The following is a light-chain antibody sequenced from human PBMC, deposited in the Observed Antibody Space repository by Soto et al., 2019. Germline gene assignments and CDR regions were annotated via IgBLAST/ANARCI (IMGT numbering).Light chain of an antibody. CDR3: LQDYNYPWT. J-gene: IGKJ1*01. Sequence: IVFTQSPGTRSVSPGARATLSCRAGQSVSSTYLAWYQHKPGQAPRLLIYGESSRATGIPDRFSGSGSGTDFTLTISSLKHEDFATYYCLQDYNYPWTFGQGTKVDIK. V-gene: IGKV3-20*01. CDR2: GES. CDR1: QSVSSTY.